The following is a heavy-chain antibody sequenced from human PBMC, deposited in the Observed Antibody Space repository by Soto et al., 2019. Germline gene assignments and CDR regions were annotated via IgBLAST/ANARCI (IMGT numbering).Heavy chain of an antibody. Sequence: SSETLSLTCTVSGVSISSYYWSWIRQPPGKGLEWIGYIYYTGITNYSPSLKSRVTISVDTSKNQFSLKLNSVTAADTAVYYCARFSDFWSGYYWFDPWGQGTLVTVSS. D-gene: IGHD3-3*01. V-gene: IGHV4-59*01. CDR3: ARFSDFWSGYYWFDP. J-gene: IGHJ5*02. CDR2: IYYTGIT. CDR1: GVSISSYY.